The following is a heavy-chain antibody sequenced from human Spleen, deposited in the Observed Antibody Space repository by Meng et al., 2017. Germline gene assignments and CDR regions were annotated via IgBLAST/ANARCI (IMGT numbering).Heavy chain of an antibody. CDR1: GFTFSSYE. D-gene: IGHD4-17*01. CDR3: ARDHGHNDYGDFRFDY. CDR2: IWYDGSNK. V-gene: IGHV3-33*08. Sequence: GESLKISCAASGFTFSSYEMNWVRQAPGKGLEWVAVIWYDGSNKYYADSVKGRFTISRDNSKNTLYLQMNSLRAEDTAVYYCARDHGHNDYGDFRFDYWGQGTLVTVSS. J-gene: IGHJ4*02.